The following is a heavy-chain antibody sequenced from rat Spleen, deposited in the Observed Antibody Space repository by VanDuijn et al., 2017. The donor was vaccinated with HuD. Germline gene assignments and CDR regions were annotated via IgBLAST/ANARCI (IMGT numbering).Heavy chain of an antibody. CDR3: ARDDYYDGSYYSPFDY. Sequence: QVQLKESGPGLVQPSRTLSLTCTVSGFSLTSYHVSWVRQPPGKGLEWMGVIWTGGSTAYNSLLTSRLSISRDTSKSQVFLKMNSLQTEDTATYYCARDDYYDGSYYSPFDYWGQGVMVTVSS. CDR2: IWTGGST. D-gene: IGHD1-12*02. V-gene: IGHV2-43*01. CDR1: GFSLTSYH. J-gene: IGHJ2*01.